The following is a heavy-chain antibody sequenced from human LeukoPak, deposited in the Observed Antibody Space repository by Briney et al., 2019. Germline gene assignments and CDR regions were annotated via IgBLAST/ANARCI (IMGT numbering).Heavy chain of an antibody. CDR2: ISAYNGNT. V-gene: IGHV1-18*01. CDR3: ATRGYYDSSGYPFDY. CDR1: GYTFTSYG. Sequence: ASVKVSCKASGYTFTSYGISWVRQAPGQGLEWMGWISAYNGNTNYAQKFQGRVTMTEDTSTDTAYMELSSLRSEDTAVYYCATRGYYDSSGYPFDYWGQGTLVTVSS. J-gene: IGHJ4*02. D-gene: IGHD3-22*01.